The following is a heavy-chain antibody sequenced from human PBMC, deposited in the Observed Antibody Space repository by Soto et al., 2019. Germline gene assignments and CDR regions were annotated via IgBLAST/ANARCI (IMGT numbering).Heavy chain of an antibody. CDR1: GYTFTSYD. CDR2: MNPNSGNT. D-gene: IGHD3-3*01. CDR3: ARGLFGVDYPDPNWFDP. Sequence: ASVKVSCKASGYTFTSYDINWVRQATGQGLEWMGWMNPNSGNTGYAQKFQGRVTMTRNTSISTAYMELSSLRSEDTAVYYCARGLFGVDYPDPNWFDPWGQGTLVTVSS. J-gene: IGHJ5*02. V-gene: IGHV1-8*01.